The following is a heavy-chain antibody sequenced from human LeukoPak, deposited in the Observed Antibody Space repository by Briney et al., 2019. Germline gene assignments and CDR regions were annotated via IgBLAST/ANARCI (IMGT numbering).Heavy chain of an antibody. J-gene: IGHJ4*02. V-gene: IGHV3-48*01. CDR2: ITSTSGTI. Sequence: PGGSLRHSCAASGFSFSTYSMNWVRQAPGKGLEWVSYITSTSGTIYYADSVKGRFTISRDNAKKSLFLQMNGLRAEDTAVYYCASPLSGNPFYWGQGTLVTVSS. CDR3: ASPLSGNPFY. CDR1: GFSFSTYS. D-gene: IGHD3-10*01.